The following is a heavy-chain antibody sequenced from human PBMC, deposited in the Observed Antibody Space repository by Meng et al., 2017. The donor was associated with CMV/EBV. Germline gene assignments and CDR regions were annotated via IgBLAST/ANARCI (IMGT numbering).Heavy chain of an antibody. J-gene: IGHJ3*02. CDR3: AKEAHLYDFWTRDAFDI. V-gene: IGHV3-64*02. D-gene: IGHD3-3*01. Sequence: GESLKISCAASGFTFSSYAMHWVRQAPGKGLEYVSAISSNGGSTYYADSVKGRFTISRDNSKNTLYLQMNSLRAEDTAVYYCAKEAHLYDFWTRDAFDIWGQGTMVTVSS. CDR2: ISSNGGST. CDR1: GFTFSSYA.